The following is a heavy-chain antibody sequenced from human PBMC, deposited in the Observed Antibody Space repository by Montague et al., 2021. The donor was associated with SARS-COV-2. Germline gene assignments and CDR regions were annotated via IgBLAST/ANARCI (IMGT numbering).Heavy chain of an antibody. CDR2: INHSGST. V-gene: IGHV4-4*02. Sequence: SETLSLTCAVSGGSISSSHWWSWVRQPPGKGLEWIGEINHSGSTNYIPSLKSRVTISIDKSKNQFSLKLSSVTAADTAVYYCAREFRTYGYGGQYWYFDLWGRGTLVTVSS. D-gene: IGHD3-10*01. CDR3: AREFRTYGYGGQYWYFDL. J-gene: IGHJ2*01. CDR1: GGSISSSHW.